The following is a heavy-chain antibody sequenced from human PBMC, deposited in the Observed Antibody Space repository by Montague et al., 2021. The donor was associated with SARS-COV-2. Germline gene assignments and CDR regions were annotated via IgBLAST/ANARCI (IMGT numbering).Heavy chain of an antibody. CDR2: IYSSGNT. CDR3: ARGDHPTTASWYFLDS. V-gene: IGHV4-4*07. CDR1: GGSINYYY. Sequence: SETLSLTCTVSGGSINYYYWHWLRQSAGKGLEWIGRIYSSGNTNSNPSLESRVIMSVDSSQNQFSLKLYSVTAADTAVYYCARGDHPTTASWYFLDSWGQGALVTVSS. D-gene: IGHD6-13*01. J-gene: IGHJ4*02.